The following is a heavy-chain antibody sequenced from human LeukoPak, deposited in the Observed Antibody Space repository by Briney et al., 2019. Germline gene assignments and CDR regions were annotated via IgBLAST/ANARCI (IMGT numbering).Heavy chain of an antibody. Sequence: PGGSLRLSCAAPGFTFSSYGMHWVRQAPGKGLEWVAFIRYDGSNKYYADSVKGRFTISRDNSKNTLYLQMNSLRAEDTALYYCAREWEWLPDYWGQGTLVTVSS. CDR2: IRYDGSNK. CDR3: AREWEWLPDY. D-gene: IGHD1-26*01. J-gene: IGHJ4*02. V-gene: IGHV3-30*02. CDR1: GFTFSSYG.